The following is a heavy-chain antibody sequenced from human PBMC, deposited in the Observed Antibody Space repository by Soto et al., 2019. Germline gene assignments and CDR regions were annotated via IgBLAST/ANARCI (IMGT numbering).Heavy chain of an antibody. CDR2: INPDSGNT. CDR1: GYTFTGQY. J-gene: IGHJ6*02. V-gene: IGHV1-2*02. CDR3: ARDRGNMVAIFHHYYGMDV. Sequence: ASVKVSCKASGYTFTGQYMHWVRQAPGQGLEWMGWINPDSGNTKYAQKFQGRVTMTRDTSISTVYMELSRLKSDDTAVYYCARDRGNMVAIFHHYYGMDVWGQGTTVTVSS. D-gene: IGHD3-3*02.